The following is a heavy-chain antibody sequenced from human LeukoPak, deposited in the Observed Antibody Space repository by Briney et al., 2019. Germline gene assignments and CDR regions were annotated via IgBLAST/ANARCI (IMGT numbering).Heavy chain of an antibody. CDR3: ARDSIAARTDY. D-gene: IGHD6-6*01. J-gene: IGHJ4*02. CDR2: IYYSGST. V-gene: IGHV4-39*07. Sequence: PSETLSLTCTVSGGSISSSSYYWGWIRQPPGKGLEWIGSIYYSGSTYYNPSLKSRVTISVDTSKNQFSLKLSSVTAADTAVYYCARDSIAARTDYWGQGTLVTVSS. CDR1: GGSISSSSYY.